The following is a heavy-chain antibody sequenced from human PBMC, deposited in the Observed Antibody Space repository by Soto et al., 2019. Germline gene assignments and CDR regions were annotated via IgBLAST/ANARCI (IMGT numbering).Heavy chain of an antibody. CDR3: ARSGSSGYYYRFDY. CDR1: GGSISSSNW. V-gene: IGHV4-4*02. CDR2: IYHSGST. Sequence: QVQLQESGPGLVKPSGTLSLTCAVSGGSISSSNWWSWVRQPPGKGLEWIGEIYHSGSTNYNPSLKSPDTKSVDKSKNQFSLKQGSVTAADPAVYYWARSGSSGYYYRFDYWGQGPLVTVSS. D-gene: IGHD3-22*01. J-gene: IGHJ4*02.